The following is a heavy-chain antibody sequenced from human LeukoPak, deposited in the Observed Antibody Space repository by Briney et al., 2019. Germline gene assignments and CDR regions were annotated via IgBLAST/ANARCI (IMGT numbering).Heavy chain of an antibody. V-gene: IGHV1-69*13. D-gene: IGHD6-19*01. Sequence: SVKASCKASGGTLGNYAVSWVRQAPGQGLEWMGGFIPIFGSANYAQQFQGRLTMTADESTTTAYMELSSLRSEDTAVYYCARGGVGLAVAAYFDFWGQGTLVTVSS. CDR1: GGTLGNYA. CDR2: FIPIFGSA. CDR3: ARGGVGLAVAAYFDF. J-gene: IGHJ4*02.